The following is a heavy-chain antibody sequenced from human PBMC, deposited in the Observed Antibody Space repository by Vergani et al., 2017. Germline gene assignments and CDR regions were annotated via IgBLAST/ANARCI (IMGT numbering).Heavy chain of an antibody. CDR2: IYYSGST. CDR1: GGFISSYY. J-gene: IGHJ5*02. D-gene: IGHD3-10*01. Sequence: QVQLQESGPGLVKPSETLSLTCTVSGGFISSYYWSWIRQPPGKGLEWIGYIYYSGSTNYNPSLKSRVTISVDTSKNQFSLKLSSVTAADTAVYYCARDGSYGSGKNWFDPWGQGTLVTVSS. V-gene: IGHV4-59*01. CDR3: ARDGSYGSGKNWFDP.